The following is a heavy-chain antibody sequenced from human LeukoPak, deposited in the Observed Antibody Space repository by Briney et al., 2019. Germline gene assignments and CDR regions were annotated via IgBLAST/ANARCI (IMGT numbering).Heavy chain of an antibody. CDR2: IYYSGST. V-gene: IGHV4-39*01. CDR3: AVLETYYYDSSGYY. CDR1: GGSISSSSYY. Sequence: SETLSLTCTVSGGSISSSSYYWGWIRQPPWKGLEWIGSIYYSGSTYYNPSLKSRVTISVDTSKNQFSLKLSSVTAADTAVYYCAVLETYYYDSSGYYWGQGTLVTVSS. J-gene: IGHJ4*02. D-gene: IGHD3-22*01.